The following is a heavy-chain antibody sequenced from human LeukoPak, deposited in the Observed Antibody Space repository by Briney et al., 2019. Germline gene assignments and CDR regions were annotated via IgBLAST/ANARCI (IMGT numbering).Heavy chain of an antibody. CDR2: IYYSGST. J-gene: IGHJ5*02. CDR1: GGSISSYY. V-gene: IGHV4-59*01. Sequence: PSETLSLTCTVSGGSISSYYWSWIRQPPGKGLEWIGYIYYSGSTNYNPSLKSRVTISVDTSENQFSLKLSSVTAADTAVYYCARFGQLSWFDPWGQGTLVTVSS. D-gene: IGHD5-18*01. CDR3: ARFGQLSWFDP.